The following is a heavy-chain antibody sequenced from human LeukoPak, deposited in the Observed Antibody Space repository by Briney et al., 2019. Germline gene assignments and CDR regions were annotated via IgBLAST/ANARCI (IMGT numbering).Heavy chain of an antibody. D-gene: IGHD6-13*01. CDR2: INHSGST. V-gene: IGHV4-34*01. CDR3: ARGGRSPYDY. Sequence: SETLSLTCAVYGGSFSGYYWSWIRHPPGKGLEWIGEINHSGSTNYNPSLKSRVTISVDTSKNQFSLKLSSVTGADTAVYYCARGGRSPYDYWGQGTLVTVSS. CDR1: GGSFSGYY. J-gene: IGHJ4*02.